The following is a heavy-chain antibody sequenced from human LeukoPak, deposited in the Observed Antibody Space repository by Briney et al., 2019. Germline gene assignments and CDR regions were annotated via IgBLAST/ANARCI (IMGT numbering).Heavy chain of an antibody. CDR1: GYTFTGYY. Sequence: ASVKVSCKASGYTFTGYYMHWVRQAPGQGLEWMGRINPNSGGTNYAQKFQGKVTMTRDTSISTAYMELSRLRSDDTAVYYCAREVVVVVAVTNTPRVFDYWGQGTLVTVSS. V-gene: IGHV1-2*06. CDR3: AREVVVVVAVTNTPRVFDY. D-gene: IGHD2-15*01. CDR2: INPNSGGT. J-gene: IGHJ4*02.